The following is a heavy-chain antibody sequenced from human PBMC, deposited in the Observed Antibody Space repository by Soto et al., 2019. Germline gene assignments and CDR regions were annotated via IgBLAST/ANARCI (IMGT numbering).Heavy chain of an antibody. V-gene: IGHV1-69*06. CDR3: ASLSYSSGWQGY. CDR1: GGTFSSYA. D-gene: IGHD6-19*01. Sequence: VASVKVSCKASGGTFSSYAISWVRQAPGQGLEWMGGIIPIFGTANYAQKFQGRVTITADKSTSTAYMELSSLRSEDTAVYYCASLSYSSGWQGYWGQGTLVTVSS. CDR2: IIPIFGTA. J-gene: IGHJ4*02.